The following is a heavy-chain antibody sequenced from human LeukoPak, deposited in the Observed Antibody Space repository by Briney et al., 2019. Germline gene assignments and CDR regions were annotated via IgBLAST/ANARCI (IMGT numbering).Heavy chain of an antibody. CDR3: ALFVVPAATKWFDP. D-gene: IGHD2-2*01. Sequence: SVKVSCKASGFTFTNSAVQWVRQARGQGLEWIGWIVVDSGNTNYAQKFQERVTITRDMSTRTAYMELSSLRSEDTAVYYCALFVVPAATKWFDPWGQGTLVTVSS. CDR2: IVVDSGNT. V-gene: IGHV1-58*01. J-gene: IGHJ5*02. CDR1: GFTFTNSA.